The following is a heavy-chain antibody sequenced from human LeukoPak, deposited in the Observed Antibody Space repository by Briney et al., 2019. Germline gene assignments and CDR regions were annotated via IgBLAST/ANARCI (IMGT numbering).Heavy chain of an antibody. CDR2: IYTSGST. V-gene: IGHV4-4*07. Sequence: SETLSLTCTVSGGSISSYYWSWIRQPAGKGLEWIGRIYTSGSTNYNPSLKSRVTMSVDTSKNQFSLKLSSVTAADTAVYYCAGSSTSCYEYLCYPQDPNYYCGMDVWGQGTTVTVSS. J-gene: IGHJ6*02. D-gene: IGHD2-2*01. CDR1: GGSISSYY. CDR3: AGSSTSCYEYLCYPQDPNYYCGMDV.